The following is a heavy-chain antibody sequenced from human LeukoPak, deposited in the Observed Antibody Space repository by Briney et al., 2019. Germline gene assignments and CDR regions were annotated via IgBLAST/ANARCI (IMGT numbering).Heavy chain of an antibody. V-gene: IGHV1-18*01. CDR2: ISAYNGNT. J-gene: IGHJ6*03. Sequence: GASVKVSCKASGGTFSSYAISWVRQAPGQGLEWMGWISAYNGNTNYAQKLQGRVTMTTDTSTSAAYMELRSLRSDDTAVYYCARVDSTLTYYHYFFMDVWGKGTPVTVSS. D-gene: IGHD2-2*01. CDR3: ARVDSTLTYYHYFFMDV. CDR1: GGTFSSYA.